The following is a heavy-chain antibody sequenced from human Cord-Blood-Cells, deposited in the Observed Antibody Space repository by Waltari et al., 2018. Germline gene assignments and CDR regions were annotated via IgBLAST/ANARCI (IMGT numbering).Heavy chain of an antibody. D-gene: IGHD6-13*01. CDR2: NNPNSEGT. Sequence: QVQLVQSGAEVKTPGAAVQVSCTASVYTFTGYYMHWVRQAPGQGLEWMGRNNPNSEGTNDAQKFKGRVTMSRETSIRTAYMELGRLISDDTGVYYCARSYGAAVTCFQHWGQGTLVTVSS. CDR3: ARSYGAAVTCFQH. CDR1: VYTFTGYY. V-gene: IGHV1-2*05. J-gene: IGHJ1*01.